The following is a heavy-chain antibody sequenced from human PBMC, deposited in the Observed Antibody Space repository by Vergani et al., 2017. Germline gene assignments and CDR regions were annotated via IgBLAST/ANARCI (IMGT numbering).Heavy chain of an antibody. Sequence: QVQLVESGGGVVQPGRSLRLSCAASGFTFNQYGMHWVRQAPGKGLEWVAVTWYDGNNKQYADSVKGRFTISRDNSKSTMYLQMNSLRDEDTGVYYCAREGHLVGPDLDYWGQGALVTVSS. CDR2: TWYDGNNK. J-gene: IGHJ4*02. D-gene: IGHD1-26*01. CDR3: AREGHLVGPDLDY. CDR1: GFTFNQYG. V-gene: IGHV3-33*01.